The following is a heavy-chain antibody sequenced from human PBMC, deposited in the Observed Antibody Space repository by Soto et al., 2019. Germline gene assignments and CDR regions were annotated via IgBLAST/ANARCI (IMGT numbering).Heavy chain of an antibody. CDR3: TKEDAGDRTAVRRGWFVP. D-gene: IGHD4-17*01. J-gene: IGHJ5*02. CDR2: ISGSGSRT. CDR1: ALTFSHYA. Sequence: PGGSLRLSCAVSALTFSHYAFNGFRQTPGRGLEWVSTISGSGSRTHYADFVKGRFTISRDDSKKTVDLQRDSLGAEDTALHFCTKEDAGDRTAVRRGWFVPWGQGT. V-gene: IGHV3-23*01.